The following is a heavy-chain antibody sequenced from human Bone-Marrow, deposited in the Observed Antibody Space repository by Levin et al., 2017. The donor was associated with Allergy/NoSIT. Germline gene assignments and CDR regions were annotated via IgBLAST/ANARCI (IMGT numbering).Heavy chain of an antibody. CDR1: GFTFNGYS. V-gene: IGHV3-48*01. CDR3: ARPGVAGDFDY. D-gene: IGHD6-19*01. J-gene: IGHJ4*02. CDR2: ISGSSTTT. Sequence: PGGSLRLSCAASGFTFNGYSMHWVRQATGRGLEWVSYISGSSTTTYYADSVKGRFTISRDNAKNSLYLQMNSLRVEDTAVYYCARPGVAGDFDYWGQGTLVTVSS.